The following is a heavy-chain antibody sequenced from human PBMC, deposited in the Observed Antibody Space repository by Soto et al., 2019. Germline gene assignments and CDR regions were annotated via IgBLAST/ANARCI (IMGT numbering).Heavy chain of an antibody. CDR1: GGSISSYY. Sequence: SETLSLTCTVSGGSISSYYWSWIRQPPGKGLEWIGYIYYSGSTNYNPSLKSRVTISVDTSKNQFSLKLSSVTAADTAVYYCARPVYCSSTRCYTSWCDPWGQGNLVTVSS. CDR2: IYYSGST. D-gene: IGHD2-2*02. CDR3: ARPVYCSSTRCYTSWCDP. J-gene: IGHJ5*02. V-gene: IGHV4-59*01.